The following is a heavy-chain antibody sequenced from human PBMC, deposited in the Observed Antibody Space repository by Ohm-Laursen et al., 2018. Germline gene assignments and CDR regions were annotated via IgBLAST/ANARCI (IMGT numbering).Heavy chain of an antibody. Sequence: SLRLSCAASGFTFSNYGMHWVRQAPGKGLEWVAIMSSDGSNEYYADSVKGRFTVSRDNSKNSLYLQMNSLRAEDTAVYYCARDVAHGGYGFGMDVWGQGTTVTVSS. J-gene: IGHJ6*02. V-gene: IGHV3-30*03. CDR3: ARDVAHGGYGFGMDV. CDR1: GFTFSNYG. D-gene: IGHD5-12*01. CDR2: MSSDGSNE.